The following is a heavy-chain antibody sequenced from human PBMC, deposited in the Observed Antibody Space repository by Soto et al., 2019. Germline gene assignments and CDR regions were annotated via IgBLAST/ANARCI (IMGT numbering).Heavy chain of an antibody. CDR1: GFTFTSYA. CDR3: AKDGLEDIVLTPSSGDY. J-gene: IGHJ4*02. CDR2: ISGSGGST. D-gene: IGHD2-8*01. Sequence: VQLLESGGGLVQPGGYLRLSCAASGFTFTSYAMSWVRQAPGKGLEWVSAISGSGGSTYYADSVKGRFTISRDNSKNTLDLQMNSLRAEDTAVYYCAKDGLEDIVLTPSSGDYWGQGTLVTVSS. V-gene: IGHV3-23*01.